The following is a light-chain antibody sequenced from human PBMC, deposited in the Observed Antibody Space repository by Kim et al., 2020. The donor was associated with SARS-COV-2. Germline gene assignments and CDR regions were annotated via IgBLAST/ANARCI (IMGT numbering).Light chain of an antibody. J-gene: IGLJ1*01. Sequence: GARGRQATIPGGRNGIGAKKVHGCRQKPGQAPVLFIYSDTDRPSGIPERFSGSNSGNTATLTISSAQDGDEADYYCQVWDSTTYVFGGGTKVTVL. CDR2: SDT. CDR3: QVWDSTTYV. CDR1: GIGAKK. V-gene: IGLV3-9*01.